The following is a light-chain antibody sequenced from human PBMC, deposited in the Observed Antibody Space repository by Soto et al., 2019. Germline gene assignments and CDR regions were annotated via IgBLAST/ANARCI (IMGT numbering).Light chain of an antibody. V-gene: IGKV3D-15*01. CDR1: QSVSSN. Sequence: ERVMTHSPATLSVSPGERATLSFRASQSVSSNLAWYQQKPGQSPRLLIYGASSRATGIPARFSGSGSGTDFTLTISSLQPEDFATYYCQQSYSTPRTFGQGTKVDI. CDR2: GAS. CDR3: QQSYSTPRT. J-gene: IGKJ1*01.